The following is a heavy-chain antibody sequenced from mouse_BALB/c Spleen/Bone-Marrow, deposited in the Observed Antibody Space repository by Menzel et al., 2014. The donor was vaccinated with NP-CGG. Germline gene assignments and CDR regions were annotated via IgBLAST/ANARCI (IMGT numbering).Heavy chain of an antibody. CDR3: ARSADWYFDV. Sequence: ESGPGLVKPSQSLSLTCTVTGYSITSDYAWNWIRQFPGNKLEWMGYISYSGSTSYNPSLKSRIPITRDTSKTQFFLQLNPVTTEDTATYYCARSADWYFDVWGAGTTVTVSS. CDR2: ISYSGST. CDR1: GYSITSDYA. V-gene: IGHV3-2*02. J-gene: IGHJ1*01.